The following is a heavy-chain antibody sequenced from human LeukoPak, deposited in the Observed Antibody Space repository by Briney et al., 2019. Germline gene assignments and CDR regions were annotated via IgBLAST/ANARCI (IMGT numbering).Heavy chain of an antibody. D-gene: IGHD5-12*01. J-gene: IGHJ4*02. Sequence: TGGSLRLSCAASGFTVSSNYMSWVRQAPGKGLEWVSVIYSGGSTYYADSVKGRFTISRDNSKNTLYLQMNSLRAEDTAVYYCARDSSGYSGYADWGQGTLVTVSS. V-gene: IGHV3-66*01. CDR2: IYSGGST. CDR1: GFTVSSNY. CDR3: ARDSSGYSGYAD.